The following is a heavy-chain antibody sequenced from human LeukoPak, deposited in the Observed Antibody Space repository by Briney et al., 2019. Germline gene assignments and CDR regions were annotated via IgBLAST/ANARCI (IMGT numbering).Heavy chain of an antibody. D-gene: IGHD3-10*01. Sequence: GGSLRLSCAASGFTFSSYAMSWVRQAPGKGLEWVANIKQDGSEKYYVDSVKGRFTISRDNAKNSLFLQMNSLRAEDTAVYYCARDYGYDGFDVWGQGTMVTVSS. CDR3: ARDYGYDGFDV. CDR2: IKQDGSEK. V-gene: IGHV3-7*04. CDR1: GFTFSSYA. J-gene: IGHJ3*01.